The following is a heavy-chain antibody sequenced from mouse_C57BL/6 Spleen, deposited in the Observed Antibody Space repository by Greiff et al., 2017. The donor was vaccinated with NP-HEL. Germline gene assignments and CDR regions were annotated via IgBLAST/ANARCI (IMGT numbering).Heavy chain of an antibody. J-gene: IGHJ2*01. V-gene: IGHV1-50*01. CDR2: IDPSDSYT. CDR1: GYTFTSYW. CDR3: ARRDHYYGSSYSDY. Sequence: QVQLQQPGAELVKPGASVKLSCKASGYTFTSYWMQWVKQRPGQGLEWIGEIDPSDSYTNYNQKFKGKATLTVDTSSSTAYMQLSSLTSEDSAVYYCARRDHYYGSSYSDYWGQGTTLTVSS. D-gene: IGHD1-1*01.